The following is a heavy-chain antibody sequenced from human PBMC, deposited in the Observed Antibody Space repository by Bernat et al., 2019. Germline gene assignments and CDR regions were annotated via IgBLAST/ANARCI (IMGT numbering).Heavy chain of an antibody. CDR1: GFTVSCNY. Sequence: VQLVESGGGLVHPGGSLRLSCAAYGFTVSCNYFSWVRQAPGKGPEWVSTIYGGVTTYYADSVKGRFAISKDISRNTRYLHLNRLRAEDTAVYCCAREWGASSGTACWYLDLWGRGTLVTVSS. V-gene: IGHV3-66*01. CDR3: AREWGASSGTACWYLDL. J-gene: IGHJ2*01. CDR2: IYGGVTT. D-gene: IGHD6-19*01.